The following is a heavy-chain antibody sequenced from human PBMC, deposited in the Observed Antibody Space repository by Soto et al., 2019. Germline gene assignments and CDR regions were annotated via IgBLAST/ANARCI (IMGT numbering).Heavy chain of an antibody. CDR3: AKAHHAAVNYSFYFDF. Sequence: GGSLRLSCAASGFNFSDYAMSWVRQASGGALQWVSRIRATGRGTPYPAPVMRRFTISTDNTHITPYLQVHSFAAEVTVVYYCAKAHHAAVNYSFYFDFWGPGAQVTVSA. V-gene: IGHV3-23*01. CDR1: GFNFSDYA. D-gene: IGHD2-15*01. J-gene: IGHJ4*02. CDR2: IRATGRGT.